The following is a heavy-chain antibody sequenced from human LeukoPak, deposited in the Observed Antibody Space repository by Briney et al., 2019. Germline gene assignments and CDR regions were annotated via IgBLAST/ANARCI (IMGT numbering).Heavy chain of an antibody. J-gene: IGHJ5*02. V-gene: IGHV1-18*01. CDR1: GYTFTSYG. Sequence: ASVKVSCKASGYTFTSYGISWVRQAPGQGLEWTGWISAYNGNTNYAQKLQGRVTMTTDTSTSTAYMELRSLRSDDTAVYYCARLVIAAADPGWFDPWGQGTLVTVSS. CDR2: ISAYNGNT. CDR3: ARLVIAAADPGWFDP. D-gene: IGHD6-13*01.